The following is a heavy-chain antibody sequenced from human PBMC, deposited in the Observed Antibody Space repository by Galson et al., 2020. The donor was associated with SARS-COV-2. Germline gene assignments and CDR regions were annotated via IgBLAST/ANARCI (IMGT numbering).Heavy chain of an antibody. V-gene: IGHV3-74*01. CDR1: GFTFSTYW. Sequence: GESLKISCAAYGFTFSTYWMHWVSQAPGKGLMWVSRINSDGNSTGYADSVKGRFTISRDNAKNTLYLQMNSLRVEDTAVYYCAATRAYWGQGTLVTVSS. CDR2: INSDGNST. D-gene: IGHD1-26*01. J-gene: IGHJ4*02. CDR3: AATRAY.